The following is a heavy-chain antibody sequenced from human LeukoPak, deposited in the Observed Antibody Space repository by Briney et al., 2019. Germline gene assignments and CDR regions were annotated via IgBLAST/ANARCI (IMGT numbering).Heavy chain of an antibody. Sequence: SGGSLRLSCAASGFTFSSYSMNWVRQAPGKGLEWVSSISSSSSYIYYADSVKGRFTISRDNAKNSLYLQMNSLRAEDTALYYCARGRPPADYWGQGTLVTVSS. CDR3: ARGRPPADY. V-gene: IGHV3-21*04. CDR2: ISSSSSYI. CDR1: GFTFSSYS. J-gene: IGHJ4*02.